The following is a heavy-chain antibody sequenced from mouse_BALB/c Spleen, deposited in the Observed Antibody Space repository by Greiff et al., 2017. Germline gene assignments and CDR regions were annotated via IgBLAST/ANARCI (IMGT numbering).Heavy chain of an antibody. CDR3: ARTISDYYGSSYAMDY. D-gene: IGHD1-1*01. J-gene: IGHJ4*01. V-gene: IGHV1-12*01. Sequence: QVQLQQPGAELVKPGASVKMSCKASGYTFTSYNMHWVKQTPGQGLEWIGAIYPGNGDTSYNQKFKGKATLTADKSSSTAYMQLSSLTSEDSAVYYCARTISDYYGSSYAMDYWGQGTSVTVSS. CDR2: IYPGNGDT. CDR1: GYTFTSYN.